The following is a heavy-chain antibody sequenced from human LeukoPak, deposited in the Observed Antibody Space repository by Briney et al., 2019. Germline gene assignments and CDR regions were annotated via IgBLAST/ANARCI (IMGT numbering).Heavy chain of an antibody. J-gene: IGHJ4*02. CDR2: INPSDSDI. CDR3: ARHAFHNDNSDYYFAH. CDR1: GYSFSNHW. D-gene: IGHD3-22*01. V-gene: IGHV5-51*01. Sequence: GESLKISCEGSGYSFSNHWIVWVRQMPGKGLEWMGLINPSDSDIRYSQSFQDRVTIPADSSISTAYLQWSSLKASDTAMYYCARHAFHNDNSDYYFAHWGQGTLVTVSS.